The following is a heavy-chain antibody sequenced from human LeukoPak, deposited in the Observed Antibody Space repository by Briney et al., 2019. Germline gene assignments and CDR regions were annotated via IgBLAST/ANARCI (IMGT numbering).Heavy chain of an antibody. CDR2: INPNSGGT. V-gene: IGHV1-2*02. CDR1: GYTFIGYY. CDR3: ARALTETSFYYMDV. Sequence: ASVRASCKASGYTFIGYYIHWVRQAPGLGLEWMGWINPNSGGTSSAQKFQGRLTMTRDTSISTAYMEVTTLRSDDTAVYYCARALTETSFYYMDVWGKGTTVTVSS. J-gene: IGHJ6*03. D-gene: IGHD1-7*01.